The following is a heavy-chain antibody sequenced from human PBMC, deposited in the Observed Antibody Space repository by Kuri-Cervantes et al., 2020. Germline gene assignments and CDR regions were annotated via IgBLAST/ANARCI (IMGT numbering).Heavy chain of an antibody. Sequence: GGSLRLSCAASGFTFSSYATSWVRQAPGKGLEWVSAVSGSGGSTYYADSVKGRFTISRDNSKNTLYLQMNSLRAEDTAVYYCAKGSQYQLLLIWVDYWGQGTLVTVSS. V-gene: IGHV3-23*01. CDR1: GFTFSSYA. D-gene: IGHD2-2*01. J-gene: IGHJ4*02. CDR3: AKGSQYQLLLIWVDY. CDR2: VSGSGGST.